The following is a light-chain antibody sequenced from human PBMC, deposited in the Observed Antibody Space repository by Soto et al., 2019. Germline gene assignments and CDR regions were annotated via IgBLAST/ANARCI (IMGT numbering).Light chain of an antibody. CDR1: QDIRNH. J-gene: IGKJ2*01. CDR3: QQYDNLPT. CDR2: DAS. Sequence: DLQMTQSPSSLSASVGDRVTITCQASQDIRNHLNWYQQKPGKAPKPLIYDASNLETGVPSRFSGSGSGTDFTFTITSLQPEDIETYYCQQYDNLPTFGQGTKLEIK. V-gene: IGKV1-33*01.